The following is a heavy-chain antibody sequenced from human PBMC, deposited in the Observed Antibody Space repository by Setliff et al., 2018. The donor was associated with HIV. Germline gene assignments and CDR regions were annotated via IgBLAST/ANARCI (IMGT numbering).Heavy chain of an antibody. J-gene: IGHJ6*03. V-gene: IGHV4-59*01. CDR1: GGSISNYY. CDR3: ARDSFTVDYFMDV. D-gene: IGHD3-10*01. CDR2: ISYSGST. Sequence: SETLSLTCSVSGGSISNYYWSWIRQPPGEGLEWIGYISYSGSTTYNPSLKSRVTISLGTSKNQFSLKVNSVTAADTAVYFCARDSFTVDYFMDVWGKGTPVTVS.